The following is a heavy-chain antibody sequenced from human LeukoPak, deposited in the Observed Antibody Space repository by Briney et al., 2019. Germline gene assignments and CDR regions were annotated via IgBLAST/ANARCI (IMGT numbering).Heavy chain of an antibody. D-gene: IGHD1-26*01. CDR2: ISADNGNT. Sequence: GASVKVSCKASGHTFPSDGVSWVRQAPGQGLEWMGWISADNGNTKYAQKFQGRVTVTRATSTNTAYMEMRSLKSDDTALYYCARGWEPHDWGQGTLVTVSS. J-gene: IGHJ4*02. CDR3: ARGWEPHD. CDR1: GHTFPSDG. V-gene: IGHV1-18*01.